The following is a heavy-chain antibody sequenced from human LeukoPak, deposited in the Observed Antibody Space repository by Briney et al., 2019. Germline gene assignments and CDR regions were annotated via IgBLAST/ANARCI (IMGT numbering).Heavy chain of an antibody. J-gene: IGHJ4*02. D-gene: IGHD2-8*01. CDR2: IYSSGST. V-gene: IGHV4-4*07. CDR3: TRDGNGRENFDK. CDR1: GRSITSYY. Sequence: SETLSLTCAVSGRSITSYYWNWIRQPAGKGLEWIGRIYSSGSTNDNPSLKSRVSISLDTSKNQFSLTLTSVTAADKAMYDCTRDGNGRENFDKWGRGTLVTVSS.